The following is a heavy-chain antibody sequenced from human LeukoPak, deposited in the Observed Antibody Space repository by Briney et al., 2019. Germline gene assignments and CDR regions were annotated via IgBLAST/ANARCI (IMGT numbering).Heavy chain of an antibody. CDR2: ISTHNGNT. D-gene: IGHD3-22*01. V-gene: IGHV1-18*01. CDR3: ARYQYANYDTLDY. Sequence: GASVKVSCKASGYTFTTYGISWVRQAPGQGLEWMGWISTHNGNTNYAQKLQDRVTMTTYTSTSTNYMELRSLRSDDTAVYYCARYQYANYDTLDYWGQGTLVTVSS. CDR1: GYTFTTYG. J-gene: IGHJ4*02.